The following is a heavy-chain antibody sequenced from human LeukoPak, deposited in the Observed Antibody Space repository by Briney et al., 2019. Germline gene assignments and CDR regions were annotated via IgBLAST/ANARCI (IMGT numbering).Heavy chain of an antibody. J-gene: IGHJ4*02. CDR3: ARSSIAVAGTPSYFDY. D-gene: IGHD6-19*01. V-gene: IGHV4-4*07. CDR2: IYTSGST. Sequence: PSETLSLTCTVSGGSISSYYWSWIRQPAGKGLEWIGRIYTSGSTNYNPSLKSRVTMSVDTSKNQFSLKLSSVTAADTAVYYCARSSIAVAGTPSYFDYWGQGTLVTVSS. CDR1: GGSISSYY.